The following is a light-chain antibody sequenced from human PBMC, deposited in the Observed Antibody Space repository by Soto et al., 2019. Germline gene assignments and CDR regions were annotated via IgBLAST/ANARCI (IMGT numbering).Light chain of an antibody. CDR2: EVS. V-gene: IGLV2-14*01. J-gene: IGLJ3*02. CDR1: SSDVGGYNY. Sequence: QPVLTQPPSASGTPGQRVTISCTGTSSDVGGYNYVSWYQQHPGKAPKLMIYEVSNRPSGVSNRFSGSKSGNTASLTISGLQAEDEADYYCSSYTRSSTRVFGGGTKLTVL. CDR3: SSYTRSSTRV.